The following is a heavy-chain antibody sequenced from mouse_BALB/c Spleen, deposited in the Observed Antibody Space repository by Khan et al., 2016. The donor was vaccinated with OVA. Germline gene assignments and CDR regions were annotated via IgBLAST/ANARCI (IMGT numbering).Heavy chain of an antibody. CDR2: IYPNSGYT. V-gene: IGHV1-4*01. CDR3: ARDCQYYGSRGAMDY. J-gene: IGHJ4*01. CDR1: GYTFTSYT. D-gene: IGHD1-1*01. Sequence: QVRLQQSGTELARPGASVKMSCKASGYTFTSYTIHWVKQRPGQGLDWIGYIYPNSGYTTYNQKFKGKATLTADKSSSTAYMQLSRLTSEDSAVYSCARDCQYYGSRGAMDYWGQGTSVTVSS.